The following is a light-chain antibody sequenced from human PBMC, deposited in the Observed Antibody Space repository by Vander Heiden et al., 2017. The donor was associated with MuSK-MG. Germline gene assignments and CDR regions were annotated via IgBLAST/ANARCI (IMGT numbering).Light chain of an antibody. CDR2: AAS. J-gene: IGKJ3*01. V-gene: IGKV1-39*01. Sequence: DIQMTQSPSSLSASVGDRVTITCRASQSISFYLNWYQQKPGKAPKLLIYAASSLQSGVPSRFSGSGSGTDFTLTISSWQPEDFASYYCQQNDSTPIFTFGHGTKVDIK. CDR3: QQNDSTPIFT. CDR1: QSISFY.